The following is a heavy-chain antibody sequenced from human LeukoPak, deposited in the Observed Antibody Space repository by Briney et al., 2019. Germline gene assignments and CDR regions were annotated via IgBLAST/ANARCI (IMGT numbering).Heavy chain of an antibody. Sequence: PGGSLRLSCAASGFTFSAYGMHWVRQAPGKGLEWVAVIAYDGSNKYSADSVRGRFTISRDNPKNTLYLQMNSLRAEDTAVYYCARDGLRSAYFHYMDAWGKGTTVTVSS. V-gene: IGHV3-30*03. CDR3: ARDGLRSAYFHYMDA. CDR2: IAYDGSNK. CDR1: GFTFSAYG. J-gene: IGHJ6*03. D-gene: IGHD4/OR15-4a*01.